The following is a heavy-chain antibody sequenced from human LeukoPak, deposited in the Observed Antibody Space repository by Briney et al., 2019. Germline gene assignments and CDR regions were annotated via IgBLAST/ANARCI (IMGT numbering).Heavy chain of an antibody. Sequence: ASVKVSCKASGYTFTSYAMHWVRQAPGQRLEWMGWINAGYGNTRYSQKFQGRVTITRDTSANTAYMELSSLRSEDMAVYYCARAYSSSWPGPFFDYWGQGTLVTVSS. CDR3: ARAYSSSWPGPFFDY. J-gene: IGHJ4*02. CDR1: GYTFTSYA. D-gene: IGHD6-13*01. CDR2: INAGYGNT. V-gene: IGHV1-3*03.